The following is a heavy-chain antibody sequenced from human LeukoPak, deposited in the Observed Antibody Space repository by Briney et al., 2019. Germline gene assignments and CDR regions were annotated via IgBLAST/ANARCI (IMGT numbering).Heavy chain of an antibody. CDR1: GFTFIDYG. V-gene: IGHV3-20*04. CDR3: ARNFGGGDSSGPYY. Sequence: GGSLRLSCAATGFTFIDYGMSWLRQAPGKGLEWVSGINWNGGRTGYAGSMKGRFIISRDNAKNSLYLHVNSLRAEDTALYYCARNFGGGDSSGPYYRGQGTLVTVSS. CDR2: INWNGGRT. J-gene: IGHJ4*02. D-gene: IGHD3-22*01.